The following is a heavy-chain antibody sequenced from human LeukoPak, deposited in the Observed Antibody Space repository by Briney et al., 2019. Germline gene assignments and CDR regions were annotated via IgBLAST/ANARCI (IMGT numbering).Heavy chain of an antibody. J-gene: IGHJ6*02. CDR2: ISSNGNTI. CDR1: GFSFSSCE. V-gene: IGHV3-48*03. CDR3: ARGHFGMAV. Sequence: GSLRPSCAAAGFSFSSCEMNWVLQAPGKGLEWVSYISSNGNTIYYADSVEGRFTISRDYAKNSLYLQMNSLRAEDTAVYHCARGHFGMAVWGQGTTVTVSS.